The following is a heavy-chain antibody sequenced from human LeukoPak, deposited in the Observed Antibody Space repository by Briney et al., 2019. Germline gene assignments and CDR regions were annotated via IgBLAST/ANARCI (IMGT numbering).Heavy chain of an antibody. Sequence: PGGSLRLSCAASGFTFSSYWMSWVRQAPGKGLEWVANIKQDGSEKYYVDSVKGRFTISRDNAKNSLYLQMNSLRAEDTAVYYCARAPGLGQLGGNWFDPWGQGTLVTVSS. CDR2: IKQDGSEK. D-gene: IGHD6-6*01. CDR1: GFTFSSYW. V-gene: IGHV3-7*01. J-gene: IGHJ5*02. CDR3: ARAPGLGQLGGNWFDP.